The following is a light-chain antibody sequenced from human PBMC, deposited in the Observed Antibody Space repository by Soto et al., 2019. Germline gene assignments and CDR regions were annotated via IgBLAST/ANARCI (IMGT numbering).Light chain of an antibody. Sequence: DIQMTQSPSSLSASVGDRVTITCRASQGISNYLAWYQQKPGEIPKLLIYTPSTLQSVVPSRFSGSGSGTDFTITISSLQPEDVATYYCQKYNSDPWTFGQGTKVDI. V-gene: IGKV1-27*01. CDR3: QKYNSDPWT. CDR2: TPS. J-gene: IGKJ1*01. CDR1: QGISNY.